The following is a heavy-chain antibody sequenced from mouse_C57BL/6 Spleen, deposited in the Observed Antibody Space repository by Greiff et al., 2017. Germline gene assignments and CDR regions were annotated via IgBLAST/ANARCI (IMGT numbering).Heavy chain of an antibody. CDR3: TTRDDYEANYFDY. CDR2: VDPENGDT. D-gene: IGHD2-4*01. J-gene: IGHJ2*01. V-gene: IGHV14-4*01. Sequence: VQLQQSGAELVRPGASVKLSCTASGFNIKDDYMHWVKQRPEPGQERIGWVDPENGDTVYASKFQGKATITADTSSNTTYLQLSSLTSEDTAVYYCTTRDDYEANYFDYWGQGTTLTVSS. CDR1: GFNIKDDY.